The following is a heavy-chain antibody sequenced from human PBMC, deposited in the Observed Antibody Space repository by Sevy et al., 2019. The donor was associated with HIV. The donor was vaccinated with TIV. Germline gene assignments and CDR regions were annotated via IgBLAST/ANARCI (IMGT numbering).Heavy chain of an antibody. J-gene: IGHJ6*02. V-gene: IGHV3-9*01. CDR2: ISWNSVSI. D-gene: IGHD2-15*01. Sequence: GGSLRLSCAASGFTFDDYAMHWVRQAPGKGLEWVSGISWNSVSIDYADSVKGRFTVSRDNAETSLDLQMNSLREEDTALYYCVKDMKGGISYVLDVWGQGTRVTVYS. CDR1: GFTFDDYA. CDR3: VKDMKGGISYVLDV.